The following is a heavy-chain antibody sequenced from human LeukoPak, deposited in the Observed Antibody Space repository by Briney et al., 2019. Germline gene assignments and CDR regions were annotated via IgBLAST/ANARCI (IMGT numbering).Heavy chain of an antibody. CDR3: AKGRLGYCSSTSCLSSP. Sequence: QTGGSLRLSCAASGFTFSSYAMSWVRQAPGKGLEWVSAISGSGGSTYYADSVKGRFTISRDNSKNTLYLQMNCLRAEDTAVYYCAKGRLGYCSSTSCLSSPWGQGTLVTVSS. V-gene: IGHV3-23*01. CDR2: ISGSGGST. CDR1: GFTFSSYA. D-gene: IGHD2-2*01. J-gene: IGHJ5*02.